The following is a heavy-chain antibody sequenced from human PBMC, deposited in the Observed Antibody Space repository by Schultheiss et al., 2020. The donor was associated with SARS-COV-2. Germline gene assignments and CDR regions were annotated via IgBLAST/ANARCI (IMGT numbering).Heavy chain of an antibody. Sequence: ASVKVSCKASGYTFTSYGISWVRQAPGQGLEWMGWISAYNGNTNYAQKLQGIVTMTTDTSTSTAYMELRSLRSDDTAVYYCARHRGRYYGDYGVADVWGQGTTVTVSS. D-gene: IGHD4-17*01. V-gene: IGHV1-18*01. J-gene: IGHJ6*02. CDR1: GYTFTSYG. CDR2: ISAYNGNT. CDR3: ARHRGRYYGDYGVADV.